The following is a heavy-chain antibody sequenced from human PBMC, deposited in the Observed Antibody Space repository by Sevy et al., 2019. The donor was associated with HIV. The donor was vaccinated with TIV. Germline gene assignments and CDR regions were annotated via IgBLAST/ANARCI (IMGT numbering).Heavy chain of an antibody. CDR3: ARGDGCSSTSCYKKMGWFDP. D-gene: IGHD2-2*02. CDR2: IIPIFGTA. CDR1: GGTFSSYA. V-gene: IGHV1-69*13. J-gene: IGHJ5*02. Sequence: ASVKVSCKASGGTFSSYAISWVRQAPGQGLEWMGGIIPIFGTANYGRKFKGRVRITADESTSTAYMELSSLRSEDTAVYYCARGDGCSSTSCYKKMGWFDPWGQGTLVTVSS.